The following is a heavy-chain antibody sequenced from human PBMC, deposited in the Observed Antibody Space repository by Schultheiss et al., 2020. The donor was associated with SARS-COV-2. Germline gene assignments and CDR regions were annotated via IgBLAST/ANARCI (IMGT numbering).Heavy chain of an antibody. Sequence: GGSLRLSCAASGFTFDDYAMHWVRQAPGKGLEWVSGISAGGDSTYYADSMKGRFTISRDNSKNTLYLQMNSLRAEDTAVYYCARDVWQQLVGYYYYGMDVWRQGTTVTVSS. D-gene: IGHD6-13*01. CDR1: GFTFDDYA. J-gene: IGHJ6*01. V-gene: IGHV3-23*01. CDR2: ISAGGDST. CDR3: ARDVWQQLVGYYYYGMDV.